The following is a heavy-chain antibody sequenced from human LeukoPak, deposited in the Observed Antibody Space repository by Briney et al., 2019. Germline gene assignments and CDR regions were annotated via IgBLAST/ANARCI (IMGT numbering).Heavy chain of an antibody. Sequence: AGGSLRLSCAASGFAVNSNYMSWVRQAPGKGLEWVSVIYSAGTTFYADSVKGRLSISRDNSKNTLYLHMDSLRAEDTAVYYCAGGVLPYYFDYWGQGTLVTVSA. J-gene: IGHJ4*02. CDR1: GFAVNSNY. CDR2: IYSAGTT. V-gene: IGHV3-66*01. D-gene: IGHD3-3*01. CDR3: AGGVLPYYFDY.